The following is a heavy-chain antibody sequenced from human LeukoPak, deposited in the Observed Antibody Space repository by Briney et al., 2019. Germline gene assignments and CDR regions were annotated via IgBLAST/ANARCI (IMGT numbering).Heavy chain of an antibody. J-gene: IGHJ4*02. CDR3: ARRSSSSWYGG. Sequence: SETLSLTCTVSGGSISIYYWGWIRQPPGKGLEWIGSIYYSGSTYYNPSLKSRVTISVDTSKNQFSLKLSSVTAADTAVYYCARRSSSSWYGGWGQGTLVTVSS. D-gene: IGHD6-13*01. CDR1: GGSISIYY. V-gene: IGHV4-39*01. CDR2: IYYSGST.